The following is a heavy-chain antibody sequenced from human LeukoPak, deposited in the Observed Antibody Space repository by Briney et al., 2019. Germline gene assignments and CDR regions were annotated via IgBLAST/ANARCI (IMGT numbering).Heavy chain of an antibody. V-gene: IGHV4-4*02. J-gene: IGHJ4*02. D-gene: IGHD5/OR15-5a*01. CDR3: ATKLSTDPYYFDY. Sequence: SETLSPTCTVSSGAISTSHWLSWVRQPPGKGLEWIGEIYGSGNTNYNPSLKSRVTMSVDKTRIHLSLKLHSVTAADTAVYYCATKLSTDPYYFDYWGQGILVTVSS. CDR1: SGAISTSHW. CDR2: IYGSGNT.